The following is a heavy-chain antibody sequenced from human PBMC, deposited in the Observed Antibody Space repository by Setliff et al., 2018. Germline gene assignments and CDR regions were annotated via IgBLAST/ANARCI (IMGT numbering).Heavy chain of an antibody. Sequence: SETLSLTCAVSGAAISTYHWSWLRQPPGKGLEWIGYVSYGGSTKYNPSLESRVTISLDAPKNQFSLKLTSVTTADTAVYYCARTGTTYYYSCMDVWGKGTTVTVSS. J-gene: IGHJ6*03. V-gene: IGHV4-59*08. D-gene: IGHD3-22*01. CDR1: GAAISTYH. CDR3: ARTGTTYYYSCMDV. CDR2: VSYGGST.